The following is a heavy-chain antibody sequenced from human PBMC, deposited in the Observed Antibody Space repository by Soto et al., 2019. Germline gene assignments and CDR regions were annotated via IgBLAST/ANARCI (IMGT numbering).Heavy chain of an antibody. CDR2: IYYSGST. Sequence: PSETLSLTCTVSGGSIISYYWSLSRHPPGKGLEWFGYIYYSGSTNYNPSLKSRVTISVDTSKNQFSLKLSSVTAADTAVYYCARLGYSGRYLVWFDPWGQGTLVTVYS. CDR3: ARLGYSGRYLVWFDP. J-gene: IGHJ5*02. CDR1: GGSIISYY. D-gene: IGHD1-26*01. V-gene: IGHV4-59*08.